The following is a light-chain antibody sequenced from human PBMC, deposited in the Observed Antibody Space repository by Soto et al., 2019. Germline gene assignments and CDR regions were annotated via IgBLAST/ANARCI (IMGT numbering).Light chain of an antibody. V-gene: IGLV4-69*01. CDR3: QTWGTGTVV. CDR2: LNSDGSH. J-gene: IGLJ2*01. CDR1: RGHSTYT. Sequence: QSVLTQSPSASASLGASVRLTCTLSRGHSTYTISWHQLQPEKGPRYLMKLNSDGSHKKGDGIPDRFSGSSSGADRYLIISSLQSEDEADYYCQTWGTGTVVLGGGTKLTVL.